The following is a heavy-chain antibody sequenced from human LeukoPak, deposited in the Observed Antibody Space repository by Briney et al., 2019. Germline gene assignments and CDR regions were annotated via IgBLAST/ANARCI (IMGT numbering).Heavy chain of an antibody. CDR3: ARAAQSGSLAPFDY. J-gene: IGHJ4*02. Sequence: PSETLSLTCTVSGDSIRRYDWSWLRQPAGKGLEWSGRVYTSGSTNYSPSLKSRVTMSIDTSKNQFSLKLSSVTAADTAVYYCARAAQSGSLAPFDYWGQGTLVTVSS. CDR2: VYTSGST. CDR1: GDSIRRYD. V-gene: IGHV4-4*07. D-gene: IGHD1-26*01.